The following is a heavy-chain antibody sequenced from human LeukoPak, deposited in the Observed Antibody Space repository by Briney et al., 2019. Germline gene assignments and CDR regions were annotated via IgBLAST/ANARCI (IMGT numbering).Heavy chain of an antibody. CDR2: INHSGST. V-gene: IGHV4-34*01. J-gene: IGHJ6*03. Sequence: PSETLSLTCAVYGGSFSGYYWSWIRQPPGKGLEWIGEINHSGSTNYNPSPKSRVTISVDTSKNQFSLKLISVAAADSAVYYCASLSRTVRKTDYYYFYMDVWGKGTTVTVSS. CDR1: GGSFSGYY. D-gene: IGHD1-1*01. CDR3: ASLSRTVRKTDYYYFYMDV.